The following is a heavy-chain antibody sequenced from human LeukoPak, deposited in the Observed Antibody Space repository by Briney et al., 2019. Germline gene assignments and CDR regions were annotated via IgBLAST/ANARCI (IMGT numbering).Heavy chain of an antibody. CDR3: ARSGSPDY. Sequence: PGGSLRLSCAASGFTFSSYAMHWVRQAPGKGLEWVAVISYDGSNKYYADSVKGRFTISRDNSKNTLCLQMNSLRAEDTAVYYCARSGSPDYWGQGTLVTVSS. D-gene: IGHD5-12*01. CDR1: GFTFSSYA. V-gene: IGHV3-30-3*01. J-gene: IGHJ4*02. CDR2: ISYDGSNK.